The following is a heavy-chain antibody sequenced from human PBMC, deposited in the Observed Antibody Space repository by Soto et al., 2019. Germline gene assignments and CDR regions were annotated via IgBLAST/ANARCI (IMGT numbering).Heavy chain of an antibody. Sequence: SVKVSCKASGGTFSSYTISWVRQAPGQGLEWMGRIIPILGIANYAQKFQGRVTITADKSTSTAYMELSSLRSEDTAVYYCARAKLFGVYCIIRSPSRASDIRGQEPMVT. CDR2: IIPILGIA. D-gene: IGHD2-15*01. CDR3: ARAKLFGVYCIIRSPSRASDI. J-gene: IGHJ3*02. CDR1: GGTFSSYT. V-gene: IGHV1-69*02.